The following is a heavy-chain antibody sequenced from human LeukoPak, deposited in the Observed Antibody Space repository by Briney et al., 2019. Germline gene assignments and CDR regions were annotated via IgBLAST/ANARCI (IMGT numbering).Heavy chain of an antibody. CDR3: ARDDTSYYDSSGYLVFDY. D-gene: IGHD3-22*01. CDR1: GGTFSSYA. Sequence: SVKVSCKASGGTFSSYAISWVRQAPGQGLEWMGGIIPIFGTANYAQKFQGRVTITADESTSTAYMELSSLRSEDTAVYYCARDDTSYYDSSGYLVFDYWGQGTLVTVSS. J-gene: IGHJ4*02. V-gene: IGHV1-69*01. CDR2: IIPIFGTA.